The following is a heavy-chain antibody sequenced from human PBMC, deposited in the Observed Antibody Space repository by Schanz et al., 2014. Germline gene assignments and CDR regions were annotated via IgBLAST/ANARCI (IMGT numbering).Heavy chain of an antibody. D-gene: IGHD3-16*01. CDR2: ITDSGDHT. CDR1: GFTFSSYP. V-gene: IGHV3-23*04. J-gene: IGHJ6*02. CDR3: ASQSLGTRNGMDV. Sequence: EVQLVESGGDLVQPGGSLRLSCAASGFTFSSYPMSWVRQAPGKGLEWVSIITDSGDHTYYPDSMKGRFTISRDNSKNTLYLQMSSLRAEDTAVYYCASQSLGTRNGMDVCGQGTTVTVSS.